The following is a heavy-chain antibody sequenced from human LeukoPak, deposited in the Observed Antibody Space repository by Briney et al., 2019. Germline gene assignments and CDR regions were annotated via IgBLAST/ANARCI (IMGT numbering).Heavy chain of an antibody. CDR2: MNPNRGNT. Sequence: ASVKVSCKASGYTFTSYDINWVRQATGQGLEWMGWMNPNRGNTGYAQKFQGRVTMTRNTSISTAYMELSSLRSEDTAVYYCARLLAAAGNWFDPWGQGTLVTVSS. CDR1: GYTFTSYD. J-gene: IGHJ5*02. D-gene: IGHD6-13*01. V-gene: IGHV1-8*01. CDR3: ARLLAAAGNWFDP.